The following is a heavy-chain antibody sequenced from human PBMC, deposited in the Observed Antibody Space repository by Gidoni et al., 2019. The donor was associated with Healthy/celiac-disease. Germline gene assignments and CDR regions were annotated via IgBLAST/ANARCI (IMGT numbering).Heavy chain of an antibody. CDR1: GFTFSSYG. D-gene: IGHD3-22*01. CDR2: IWYDGSNK. J-gene: IGHJ4*02. V-gene: IGHV3-33*01. Sequence: QVQLVESGGGVVQPGRSLSLSCAASGFTFSSYGMHWVRQAPGKGLECVAVIWYDGSNKYYADSVKGRFTISRDNSKNTLYLQMNSLRAEDTAVYYCARDHYDSSGYPGDWGQGTLVTVSS. CDR3: ARDHYDSSGYPGD.